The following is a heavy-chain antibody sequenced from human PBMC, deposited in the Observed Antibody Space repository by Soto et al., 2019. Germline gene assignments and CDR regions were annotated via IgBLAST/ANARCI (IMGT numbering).Heavy chain of an antibody. CDR2: IFPSDSDT. D-gene: IGHD3-22*01. CDR1: GYRFTSYW. V-gene: IGHV5-51*01. J-gene: IGHJ5*02. Sequence: GESLTIYCIPSGYRFTSYWIAWVRQMPGKGLEWMGIIFPSDSDTRYSPSFQGQVAISADRSTSTVFLQWASLKASDTAVYFCARKDKSGYFNWFDPWGRGTLVTVSS. CDR3: ARKDKSGYFNWFDP.